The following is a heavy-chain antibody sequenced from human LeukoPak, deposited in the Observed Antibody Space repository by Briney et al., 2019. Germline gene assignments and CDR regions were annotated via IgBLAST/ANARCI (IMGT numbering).Heavy chain of an antibody. CDR2: ITGTGSTT. Sequence: PGGSLRLSCAASGFTFSRYAMTWVRQAPGKGLEWVSAITGTGSTTYYADSVKGRFSFSRDNSKNTVFLQMNSLRVEDTAIYYCAKSSDVVTRNVDCWGQGTLVTVSS. CDR3: AKSSDVVTRNVDC. D-gene: IGHD5-12*01. V-gene: IGHV3-23*01. J-gene: IGHJ4*02. CDR1: GFTFSRYA.